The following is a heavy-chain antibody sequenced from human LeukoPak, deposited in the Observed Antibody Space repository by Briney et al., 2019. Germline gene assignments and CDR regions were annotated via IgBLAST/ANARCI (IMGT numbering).Heavy chain of an antibody. D-gene: IGHD6-13*01. CDR3: ARAGSWKLNFDY. J-gene: IGHJ4*02. Sequence: PSETLSPTCTVSGGSISSYYWSWIRQPPGKGLEWIGYIYYSGNTNYNPSLKTRVTISVDTSKNQFSLKLSSVTAADTAVYYCARAGSWKLNFDYWGQGTLVTVSS. CDR1: GGSISSYY. CDR2: IYYSGNT. V-gene: IGHV4-59*01.